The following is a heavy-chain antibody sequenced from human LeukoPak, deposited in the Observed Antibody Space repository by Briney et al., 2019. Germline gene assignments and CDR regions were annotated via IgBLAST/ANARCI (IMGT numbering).Heavy chain of an antibody. J-gene: IGHJ4*02. Sequence: ASVKVSCKASGYSFTSYGLSWVRQAPGQGHEWMGWISGYNGKTNYAQKFQGRVTITADESTSTAYMELSSLRSEDTAVYYCARELYCSSTSCPPGDWGQGTLVTVSS. CDR2: ISGYNGKT. CDR1: GYSFTSYG. D-gene: IGHD2-2*01. V-gene: IGHV1-18*01. CDR3: ARELYCSSTSCPPGD.